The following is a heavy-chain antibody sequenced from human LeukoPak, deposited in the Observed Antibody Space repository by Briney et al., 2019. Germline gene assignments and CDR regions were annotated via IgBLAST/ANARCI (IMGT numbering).Heavy chain of an antibody. CDR2: IYHSGST. V-gene: IGHV4-38-2*02. CDR1: DYSISSGYY. CDR3: ARVGVAMVRGPFYYSLDV. Sequence: PSETLSLTCTVSDYSISSGYYWGWIRQPSGKGLEWIGSIYHSGSTYYNPSLKSRVTISVDTSKNQFSLKLSSVTAADTAVYYCARVGVAMVRGPFYYSLDVWGQGTTVIVSS. J-gene: IGHJ6*02. D-gene: IGHD3-10*01.